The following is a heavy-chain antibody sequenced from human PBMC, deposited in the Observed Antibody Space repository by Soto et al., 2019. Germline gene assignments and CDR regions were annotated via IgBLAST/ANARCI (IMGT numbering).Heavy chain of an antibody. CDR1: GRIFSSFP. V-gene: IGHV1-69*06. CDR2: VISASGSV. D-gene: IGHD5-18*01. CDR3: ARVGSRDAYNYVLDH. J-gene: IGHJ1*01. Sequence: QVQVVQSGAEVKKPGSSVKISCKASGRIFSSFPTSWVRQVPGQGLEWMGGVISASGSVTYAPKFQGRVTITAVNSAGMGYLELTSLTSEDTAIYYCARVGSRDAYNYVLDHWGPGPMVTVSS.